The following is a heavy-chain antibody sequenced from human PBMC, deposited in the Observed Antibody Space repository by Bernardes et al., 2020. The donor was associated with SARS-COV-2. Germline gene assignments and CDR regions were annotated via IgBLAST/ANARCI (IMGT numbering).Heavy chain of an antibody. V-gene: IGHV4-59*01. CDR2: IYYNENT. CDR1: GGSISSYW. J-gene: IGHJ6*02. CDR3: ARDGKRGFSFGYNYYGMDV. Sequence: SETLSLTCTVSGGSISSYWWSWIRQSPGKGLEWIGYIYYNENTNYNPSLRSRITISIDTSKNQFSLKLTSVTAADTAIYYCARDGKRGFSFGYNYYGMDVWGQGTTVTVSS. D-gene: IGHD5-18*01.